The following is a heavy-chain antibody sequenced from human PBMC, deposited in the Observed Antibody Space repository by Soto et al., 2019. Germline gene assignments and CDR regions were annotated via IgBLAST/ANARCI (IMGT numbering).Heavy chain of an antibody. J-gene: IGHJ5*02. V-gene: IGHV3-33*01. CDR3: ARDPGSYSSSWFNWFDP. D-gene: IGHD6-13*01. CDR1: GFTFSSYG. CDR2: IWYDGSNK. Sequence: GGSLRLSCAASGFTFSSYGMHWVRQAPGKGLEWVAVIWYDGSNKYYADSVKGRFTISRDNSKNTLYLQMSSLRAEDTAVYYCARDPGSYSSSWFNWFDPWGQGTLVTVSS.